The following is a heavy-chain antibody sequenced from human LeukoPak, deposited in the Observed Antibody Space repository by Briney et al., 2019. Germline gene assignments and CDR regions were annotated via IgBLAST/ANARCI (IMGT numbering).Heavy chain of an antibody. CDR1: GGSISSSSYY. Sequence: PSETLSLTCTVSGGSISSSSYYWGWIRQPPGKGLEWIGSIYYSGSTYYNPSLKSRVTISVDTSKNQFSLKLSSVTAADTAVYYCARLAGSAGPYYFDYWGQGTLVTVSS. D-gene: IGHD2-15*01. J-gene: IGHJ4*02. CDR2: IYYSGST. CDR3: ARLAGSAGPYYFDY. V-gene: IGHV4-39*01.